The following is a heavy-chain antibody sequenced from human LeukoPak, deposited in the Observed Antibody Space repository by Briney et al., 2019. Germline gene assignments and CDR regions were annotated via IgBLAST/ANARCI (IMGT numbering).Heavy chain of an antibody. V-gene: IGHV4-4*09. CDR1: GSIRGYY. Sequence: SETLSLTCTVSGSIRGYYWSWIRQPPGKGLEWIGYIYTSGSTNYNPSLESRVTISVDTSKNQFSLDLSSVTAADTAVYYCARQKCTSTSCLTKNAFDIWGQGTMVTVSS. CDR2: IYTSGST. CDR3: ARQKCTSTSCLTKNAFDI. J-gene: IGHJ3*02. D-gene: IGHD2-2*01.